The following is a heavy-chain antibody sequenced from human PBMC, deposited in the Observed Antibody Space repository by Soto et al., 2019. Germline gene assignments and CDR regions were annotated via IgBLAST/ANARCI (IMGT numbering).Heavy chain of an antibody. CDR2: ISGSGGST. J-gene: IGHJ4*02. Sequence: PGGSLRLSCAASGFTFSSYAMCWXRQAXGKGLEXVSAISGSGGSTYYADSVKGRFTISRDNSKNTLYLQMNSLRAEDTAVYYCANSVAVDYWGQGTLVTVSS. V-gene: IGHV3-23*01. D-gene: IGHD6-19*01. CDR3: ANSVAVDY. CDR1: GFTFSSYA.